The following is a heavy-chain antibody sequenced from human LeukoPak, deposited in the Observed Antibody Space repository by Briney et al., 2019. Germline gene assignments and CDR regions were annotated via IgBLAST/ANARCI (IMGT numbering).Heavy chain of an antibody. J-gene: IGHJ4*02. CDR2: GYYSGNT. V-gene: IGHV4-39*01. CDR1: GGSINSNSFY. CDR3: ARLRAIGTPPTYDY. Sequence: SETLSLTCTVSGGSINSNSFYWGWIRQPPGKGLEWIGSGYYSGNTSYNPSLKGRVTISVDTSRNQFSLRLSSVTAADTAVYFCARLRAIGTPPTYDYWGQGTLVTVSS.